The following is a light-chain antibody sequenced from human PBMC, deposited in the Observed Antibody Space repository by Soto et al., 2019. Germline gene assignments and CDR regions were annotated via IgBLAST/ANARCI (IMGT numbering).Light chain of an antibody. V-gene: IGKV1-5*03. Sequence: DIQMTQSPSTLSGSVGDRVTITFRASQTISGWLAWYQQKPGKAPKLLIYKASTLKSGVPSRFSGSGSGTEFTLTISSLQPDDFAAYYCQQYNSYPWTFGQGTKVDIK. J-gene: IGKJ1*01. CDR2: KAS. CDR3: QQYNSYPWT. CDR1: QTISGW.